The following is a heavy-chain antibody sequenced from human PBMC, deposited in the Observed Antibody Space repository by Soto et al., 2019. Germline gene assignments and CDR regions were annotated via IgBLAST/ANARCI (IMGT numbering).Heavy chain of an antibody. CDR3: AREGVTMVRGVITSYYFDY. CDR1: CGSISSHY. D-gene: IGHD3-10*01. V-gene: IGHV4-59*11. CDR2: IYYSGST. Sequence: PSETLSLTCTVSCGSISSHYWSWIRQPPGKGLEWIGYIYYSGSTNYNPSLKSRVTISVDTSKNQFSLKLSSVTAADTAVYYCAREGVTMVRGVITSYYFDYWGQGTLVTVSS. J-gene: IGHJ4*02.